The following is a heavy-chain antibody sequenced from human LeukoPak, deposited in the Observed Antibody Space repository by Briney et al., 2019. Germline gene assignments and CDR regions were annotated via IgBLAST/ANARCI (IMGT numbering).Heavy chain of an antibody. CDR1: ELTFSDYS. CDR3: AGGSSTNSYYFDY. J-gene: IGHJ4*02. V-gene: IGHV3-21*01. D-gene: IGHD6-13*01. CDR2: ISSGSGHI. Sequence: GGSLRLSCAASELTFSDYSMNWVRQAPGKGLEWVSSISSGSGHIYYAESVRGRFTISRDNAKNSLFLEMNSLSAEDTAVYYCAGGSSTNSYYFDYWGQGTVVTASS.